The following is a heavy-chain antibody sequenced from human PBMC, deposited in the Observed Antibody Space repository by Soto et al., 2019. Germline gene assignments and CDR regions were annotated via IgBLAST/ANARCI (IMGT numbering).Heavy chain of an antibody. CDR2: INPSGDIT. Sequence: QVQLVQSGAEVKKPGASVKVSCKASGYTFTTYYMHWVRQAPGQGLEWMGIINPSGDITNFAQRFQGRITMTRDTSTSAVYRELSRLRSEDTAVYYCARDGTSFNFDYWGQGTLVTVSS. V-gene: IGHV1-46*01. CDR1: GYTFTTYY. CDR3: ARDGTSFNFDY. J-gene: IGHJ4*02. D-gene: IGHD2-2*01.